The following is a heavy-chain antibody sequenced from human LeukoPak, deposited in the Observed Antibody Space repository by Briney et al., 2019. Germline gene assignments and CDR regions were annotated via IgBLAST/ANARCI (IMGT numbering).Heavy chain of an antibody. CDR1: GGSISSGPYF. D-gene: IGHD3-3*01. J-gene: IGHJ4*02. Sequence: SETLSLTRSVSGGSISSGPYFWSWIRQSPGQGLEWIGYIWPSGSTNYNPSLSGRVAISLDKSRNHFTLMVTAVTAADTAVYYCARPHRGNFWSGYWDYWGQGTLVTVSS. V-gene: IGHV4-30-2*06. CDR3: ARPHRGNFWSGYWDY. CDR2: IWPSGST.